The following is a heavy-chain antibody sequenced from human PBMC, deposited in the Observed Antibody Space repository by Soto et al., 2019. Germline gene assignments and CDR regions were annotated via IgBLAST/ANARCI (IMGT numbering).Heavy chain of an antibody. CDR3: ARTMQLVSDY. D-gene: IGHD6-13*01. CDR1: GGSFSGYY. J-gene: IGHJ4*02. V-gene: IGHV4-34*01. CDR2: INHSGST. Sequence: SETLSLTCAVYGGSFSGYYWSWIRQPPGKGLEWIGEINHSGSTNYNPSLKSRVTISVDTSKNQFSLKLSSVTAADTAVYYCARTMQLVSDYWGQGTLVTVSS.